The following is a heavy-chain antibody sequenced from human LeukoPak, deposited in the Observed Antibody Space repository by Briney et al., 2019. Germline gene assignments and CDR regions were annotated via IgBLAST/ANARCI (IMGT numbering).Heavy chain of an antibody. CDR3: ARGLRYGSGSQLDWFDP. V-gene: IGHV4-59*01. Sequence: SETLSLTCAVYGGSFSGYYWSWIRQPPGKGLEWIGYIYYSGSTNYNPSLKSRVTISVDTSKNQFSLKLSSVTAADTAVYYCARGLRYGSGSQLDWFDPWGQGTLVTVSS. CDR2: IYYSGST. J-gene: IGHJ5*02. CDR1: GGSFSGYY. D-gene: IGHD3-10*01.